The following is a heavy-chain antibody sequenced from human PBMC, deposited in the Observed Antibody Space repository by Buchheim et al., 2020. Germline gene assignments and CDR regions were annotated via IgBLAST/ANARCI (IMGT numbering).Heavy chain of an antibody. Sequence: EVQLLESGEGLVQPGGSLRLSCAASGFTFSSYAMSWVRQAPGKGLEWVSAISGSGGSTYYADSVKGRFTISRDNSKNTLSLQMNSLRAEDTAVYYCAKDHELYSYGPTGPVLDYWGQGT. CDR2: ISGSGGST. V-gene: IGHV3-23*01. CDR3: AKDHELYSYGPTGPVLDY. D-gene: IGHD5-18*01. CDR1: GFTFSSYA. J-gene: IGHJ4*02.